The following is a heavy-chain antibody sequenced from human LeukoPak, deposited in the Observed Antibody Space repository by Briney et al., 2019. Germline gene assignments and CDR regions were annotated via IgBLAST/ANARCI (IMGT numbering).Heavy chain of an antibody. CDR3: ARVKSAHFDY. J-gene: IGHJ4*02. CDR2: INSDGSSA. Sequence: PGGSLRLSCAASGFTFSSYWMHWVRQAPGMGLAWVSRINSDGSSASYADSVKGRFTISRDNAKNTLYLQMNSLRAEDTAVYYCARVKSAHFDYWGQGTLVTVSS. CDR1: GFTFSSYW. V-gene: IGHV3-74*01. D-gene: IGHD3-3*01.